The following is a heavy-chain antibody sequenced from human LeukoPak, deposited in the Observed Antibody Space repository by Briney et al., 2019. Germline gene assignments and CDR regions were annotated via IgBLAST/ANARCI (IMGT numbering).Heavy chain of an antibody. J-gene: IGHJ3*02. CDR3: ARRTTDSSGNYYGGFDI. CDR1: GGSFSGYY. D-gene: IGHD3-22*01. Sequence: SETLSLTCAVYGGSFSGYYWNWLRQSPGKGLEWIGEINHSGSTNYNPSLKSRDTISIDTSKNQFSLKLNSVTTADTAVYYCARRTTDSSGNYYGGFDIWGQGTMVTVSS. CDR2: INHSGST. V-gene: IGHV4-34*01.